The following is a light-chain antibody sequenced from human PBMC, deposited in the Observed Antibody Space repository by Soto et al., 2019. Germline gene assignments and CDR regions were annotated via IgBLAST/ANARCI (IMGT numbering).Light chain of an antibody. Sequence: EIVLTQSPGTVSLSPGERATLSCRASQSVSSRSLAWYQQRPGQAPRLLIFTASSRATGTPDRFSGSGSGTDFTLTISRLEPEDFAVYYCQLYGSSPPYIFGPGTKVEIK. V-gene: IGKV3-20*01. CDR1: QSVSSRS. CDR3: QLYGSSPPYI. CDR2: TAS. J-gene: IGKJ2*01.